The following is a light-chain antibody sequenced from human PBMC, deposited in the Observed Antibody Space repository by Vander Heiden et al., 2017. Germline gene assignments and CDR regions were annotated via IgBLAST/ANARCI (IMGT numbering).Light chain of an antibody. J-gene: IGKJ4*01. CDR2: WAS. V-gene: IGKV4-1*01. Sequence: IVMTESPDPLAVSLGESATINCKASQSGLLSSNNKIYLAWYQQKPGQPPKLLIYWASTRQSGVPDRFSGSGSGTDFTLTISSLQAEDVAVYYCQQYYDSPLTFGGGTKLEIK. CDR1: QSGLLSSNNKIY. CDR3: QQYYDSPLT.